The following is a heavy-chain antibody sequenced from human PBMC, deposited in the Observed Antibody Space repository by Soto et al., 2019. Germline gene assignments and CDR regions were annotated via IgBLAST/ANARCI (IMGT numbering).Heavy chain of an antibody. CDR2: ISYDGSNK. CDR1: GFTFSSYA. CDR3: ARDGDDYGGNLLYYFDY. J-gene: IGHJ4*02. Sequence: QVQLVESGGGVVQPGRSLRLSCAASGFTFSSYAMHWVRQAPGKGLEWVAVISYDGSNKYYADSVKGRFTISRDNSKNTLYLQMNSLRAEDTAVYYCARDGDDYGGNLLYYFDYWGQGTLVTVSS. V-gene: IGHV3-30-3*01. D-gene: IGHD4-17*01.